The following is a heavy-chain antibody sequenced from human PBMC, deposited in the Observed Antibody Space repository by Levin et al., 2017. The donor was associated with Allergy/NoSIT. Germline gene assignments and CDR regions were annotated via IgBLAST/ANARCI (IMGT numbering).Heavy chain of an antibody. CDR3: ARLPRNWYMDY. D-gene: IGHD1/OR15-1a*01. J-gene: IGHJ4*02. Sequence: ASVKVSCAASGFTFSIYWMHWVRQAPGKGLVWVSRINSDGSNTDYADSVKGRFTMSRDNAKNTLYLQMNSLRAEDTAVYYCARLPRNWYMDYWGQGTLVTVSS. CDR2: INSDGSNT. CDR1: GFTFSIYW. V-gene: IGHV3-74*01.